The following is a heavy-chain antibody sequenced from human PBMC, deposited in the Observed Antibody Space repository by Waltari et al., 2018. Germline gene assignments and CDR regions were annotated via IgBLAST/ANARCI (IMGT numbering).Heavy chain of an antibody. CDR3: AREGTDAFDI. V-gene: IGHV3-33*01. CDR1: GLTFSSYG. CDR2: IWYDGSNK. J-gene: IGHJ3*02. Sequence: QVQLVESGGGVVKPGRSLRLSCAASGLTFSSYGMPWVRQAPGKGLEWVAVIWYDGSNKYYADSVKGRFTISRDNSKNTLYLQMNSLRAEDTAVYYCAREGTDAFDIWGQGTMVTVSS. D-gene: IGHD3-10*01.